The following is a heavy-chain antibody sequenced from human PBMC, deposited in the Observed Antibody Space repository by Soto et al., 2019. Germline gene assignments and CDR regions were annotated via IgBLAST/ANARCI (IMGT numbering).Heavy chain of an antibody. J-gene: IGHJ3*02. CDR3: ARDSGNDDAFDI. D-gene: IGHD2-15*01. CDR2: INPNSGGT. CDR1: GYTFTGYY. V-gene: IGHV1-2*02. Sequence: ALVKVSCKASGYTFTGYYMHWVRQAPGQGLEWMGWINPNSGGTNYAQKFQGRVAMTRDTSISTAYMELSRLRSDDTAVYYCARDSGNDDAFDIWGQGTMVTVSS.